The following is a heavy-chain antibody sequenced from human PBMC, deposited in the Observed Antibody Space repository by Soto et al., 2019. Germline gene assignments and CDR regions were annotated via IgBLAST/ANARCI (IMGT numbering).Heavy chain of an antibody. CDR3: AAYGTDAFDI. CDR1: GFTFSSYA. Sequence: GGSLRLSCAASGFTFSSYAMSWVRQAPGKGMEWVSAISGSGGSTYYADSVKGRFTSSRDNSKNTLYLQMNSLRAEDTAVYYCAAYGTDAFDIWGQGTMVTVSS. CDR2: ISGSGGST. D-gene: IGHD2-21*01. J-gene: IGHJ3*02. V-gene: IGHV3-23*01.